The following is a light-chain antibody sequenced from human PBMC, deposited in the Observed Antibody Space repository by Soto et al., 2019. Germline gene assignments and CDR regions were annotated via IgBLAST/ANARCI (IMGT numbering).Light chain of an antibody. CDR3: QQANSFPFT. J-gene: IGKJ3*01. Sequence: SSVSASVGDRVTITCRASQGIRSWLAWYQQKPGKAPKLLIYAASSLQSGVPSRFSGSGSGTDFTLTISSRQPEDFATYYCQQANSFPFTFGPGTKVDIK. CDR1: QGIRSW. V-gene: IGKV1-12*01. CDR2: AAS.